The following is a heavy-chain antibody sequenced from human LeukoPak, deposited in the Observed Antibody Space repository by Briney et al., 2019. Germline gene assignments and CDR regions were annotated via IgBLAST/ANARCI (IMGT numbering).Heavy chain of an antibody. V-gene: IGHV3-23*01. Sequence: PGGSLRLSCAASGFTFSSYAMSWVRQAPGKGLEWVSAISGSGGSTYYADSVKGRFTISRDNSKNTLYLQMNGLRAEDTAVHYCAKAPSRLGYSTFDYWGQGILVTVSS. J-gene: IGHJ4*02. D-gene: IGHD3-16*01. CDR3: AKAPSRLGYSTFDY. CDR1: GFTFSSYA. CDR2: ISGSGGST.